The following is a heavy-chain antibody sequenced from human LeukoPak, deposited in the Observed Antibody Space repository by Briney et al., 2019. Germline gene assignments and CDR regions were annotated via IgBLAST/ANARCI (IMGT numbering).Heavy chain of an antibody. J-gene: IGHJ4*02. CDR3: ARGRNPYYYDSSGYYLFDY. Sequence: PGGSLRLSCAASGFTFSSYGVHWVRQAPGKGLEWVAVIWYDGSNKYYADSVKGRFTISRDNSKNTLYLQMNSLRAEDTAVYYCARGRNPYYYDSSGYYLFDYWGQGTLVTVSS. CDR1: GFTFSSYG. D-gene: IGHD3-22*01. CDR2: IWYDGSNK. V-gene: IGHV3-33*01.